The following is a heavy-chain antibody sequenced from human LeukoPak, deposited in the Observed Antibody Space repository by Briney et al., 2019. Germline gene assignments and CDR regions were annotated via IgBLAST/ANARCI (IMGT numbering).Heavy chain of an antibody. CDR2: IYPGDSYT. V-gene: IGHV5-51*01. J-gene: IGHJ4*02. Sequence: GESLKISCKGSGYSFTSYWIGWVRQMPGKGLEWMGIIYPGDSYTRYSPSFQGQVTISADKSISTAYLQWSSLKASDTAMYYCASSNYCSGGSCYFDYWGQGTLVTVSS. D-gene: IGHD2-15*01. CDR3: ASSNYCSGGSCYFDY. CDR1: GYSFTSYW.